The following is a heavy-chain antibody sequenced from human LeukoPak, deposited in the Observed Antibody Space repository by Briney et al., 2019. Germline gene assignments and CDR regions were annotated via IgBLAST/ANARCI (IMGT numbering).Heavy chain of an antibody. CDR3: ARGEDYSS. CDR2: ISSSSTI. D-gene: IGHD4-11*01. Sequence: PGGSLRLSCAASGFTFISYSMNRVRQAPGKGLEWVSYISSSSTIYYADSVKGRFTISRDNAKNSLYLQMNSLRAEDTAVYYCARGEDYSSWGQGTLVTVSS. CDR1: GFTFISYS. J-gene: IGHJ5*02. V-gene: IGHV3-48*01.